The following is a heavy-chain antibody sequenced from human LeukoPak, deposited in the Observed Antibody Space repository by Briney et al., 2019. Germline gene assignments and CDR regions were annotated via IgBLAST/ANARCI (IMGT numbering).Heavy chain of an antibody. V-gene: IGHV4-34*01. Sequence: SETLSLTCAVYGGSFSGYYWSWIRQPPGKGLEWIGEINHSGSTNYNPSLKSRVTISVDTSKNQFSLKLSSVTAADTAVYYCARLAAAGIRTDYWGQGTLVTVSS. CDR2: INHSGST. J-gene: IGHJ4*02. CDR1: GGSFSGYY. CDR3: ARLAAAGIRTDY. D-gene: IGHD6-13*01.